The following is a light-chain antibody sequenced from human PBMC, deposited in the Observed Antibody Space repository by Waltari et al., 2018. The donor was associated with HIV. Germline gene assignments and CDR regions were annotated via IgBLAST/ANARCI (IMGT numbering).Light chain of an antibody. Sequence: YELTQPPSVSVSGGQTATITCSGHELGNTSVCWYQQKPGQSPILVIYGDSKRPSGIPERFSGSNSGGTATLTISGTQAMDEADYYCQAWDSSARVFGGGDQADRP. CDR2: GDS. J-gene: IGLJ3*02. V-gene: IGLV3-1*01. CDR3: QAWDSSARV. CDR1: ELGNTS.